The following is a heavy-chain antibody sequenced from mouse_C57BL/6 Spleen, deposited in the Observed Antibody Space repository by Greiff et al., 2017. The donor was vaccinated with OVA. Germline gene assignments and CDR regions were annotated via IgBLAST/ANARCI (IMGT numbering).Heavy chain of an antibody. Sequence: QVQLQQSGAELVRPGTSVKMSCKASGYTFTNYWIGWAKQRPGHGLEWIGDIYPGGGYTNYNEKFKGKATLTADKSSSTAYMQFSSLTSEDSAIYYCARSPYYYDRRGFDYWGQGTTLTVSS. V-gene: IGHV1-63*01. CDR1: GYTFTNYW. D-gene: IGHD1-1*01. CDR2: IYPGGGYT. J-gene: IGHJ2*01. CDR3: ARSPYYYDRRGFDY.